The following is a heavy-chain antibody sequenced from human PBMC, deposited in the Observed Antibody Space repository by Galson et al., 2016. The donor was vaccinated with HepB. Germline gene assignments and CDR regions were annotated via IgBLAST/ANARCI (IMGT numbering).Heavy chain of an antibody. J-gene: IGHJ4*02. D-gene: IGHD4-23*01. CDR2: ISSSSSTI. Sequence: SLRLSCEASGFTFSTYNMAWVRQAPGKGLEWLSYISSSSSTIFYADSVNGRLTISRDNAKNSLYVQMNSLRDDDTAVYFCARGRGGGNSVLFDSWGQGALVTVSS. CDR1: GFTFSTYN. CDR3: ARGRGGGNSVLFDS. V-gene: IGHV3-48*02.